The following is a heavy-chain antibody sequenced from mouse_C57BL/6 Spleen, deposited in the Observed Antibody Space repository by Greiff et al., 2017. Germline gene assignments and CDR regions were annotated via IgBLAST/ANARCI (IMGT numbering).Heavy chain of an antibody. D-gene: IGHD4-1*01. CDR2: IDPSDSET. CDR1: GYTFTSYW. J-gene: IGHJ1*03. Sequence: VQLHQPGAELVRPGSSVKLSCKASGYTFTSYWMHWVKQRPIQGLEWIGNIDPSDSETHYNQKFKDKATLTVDKSSSTAYMQLSSLTSEDSAVYYCARLGAYWYFDVWGTGTTVTVSS. V-gene: IGHV1-52*01. CDR3: ARLGAYWYFDV.